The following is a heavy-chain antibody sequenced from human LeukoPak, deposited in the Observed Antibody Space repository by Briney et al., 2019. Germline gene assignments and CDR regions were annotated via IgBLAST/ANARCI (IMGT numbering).Heavy chain of an antibody. Sequence: GGSLRLSRAASGFTFSSYSMNWVRQAPGKGLEWVSSNSGSSSYIYYADSVKGRFTISRDNAKNSLYLQMNSLRAEDTAVYYCARGGALRRYEAGFDYWGQGTLVTVSS. CDR2: NSGSSSYI. D-gene: IGHD6-19*01. CDR3: ARGGALRRYEAGFDY. CDR1: GFTFSSYS. J-gene: IGHJ4*02. V-gene: IGHV3-21*01.